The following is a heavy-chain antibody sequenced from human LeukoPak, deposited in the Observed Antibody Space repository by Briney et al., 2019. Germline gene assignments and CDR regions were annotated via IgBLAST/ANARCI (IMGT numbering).Heavy chain of an antibody. CDR2: VNHDGSEK. Sequence: GGSLRLSCAASGFTFNDYGMHWVRQAPGKGLEWVANVNHDGSEKHYVDSVKGRFTISRDNAKNSLYLQMNSLRAEDTAVYYCARDWGDYYDSSGYFYYYYYGMDVWGQGTTVTVSS. D-gene: IGHD3-22*01. CDR1: GFTFNDYG. V-gene: IGHV3-7*01. J-gene: IGHJ6*02. CDR3: ARDWGDYYDSSGYFYYYYYGMDV.